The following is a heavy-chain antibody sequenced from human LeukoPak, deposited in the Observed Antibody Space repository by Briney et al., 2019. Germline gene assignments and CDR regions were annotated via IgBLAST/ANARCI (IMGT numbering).Heavy chain of an antibody. CDR1: GFTFSSYA. CDR2: ISGSGGST. V-gene: IGHV3-23*01. CDR3: AKSAPQVLRFLEWLPIPYFDY. Sequence: GGSLGLSCAASGFTFSSYAMSWVRQAPGKGLEWVSAISGSGGSTYYADSVKGRFTISRDNSKNTLYLQMNSLRAEDTAVYYCAKSAPQVLRFLEWLPIPYFDYWGQGTLVTVSS. J-gene: IGHJ4*02. D-gene: IGHD3-3*01.